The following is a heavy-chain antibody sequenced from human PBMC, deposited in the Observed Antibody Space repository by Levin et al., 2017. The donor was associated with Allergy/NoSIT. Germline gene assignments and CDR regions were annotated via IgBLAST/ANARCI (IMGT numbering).Heavy chain of an antibody. CDR2: ISAFDGDT. D-gene: IGHD6-6*01. CDR1: GYTFTDFG. CDR3: ARDHPWYSSSSPYYYNDMDV. J-gene: IGHJ6*02. V-gene: IGHV1-18*01. Sequence: GESLKISCKASGYTFTDFGISWVRQAPGQGLEWMGWISAFDGDTNSAQRFQGRVTMTTDTSTSTAYMELRTLRSDDTAVYYCARDHPWYSSSSPYYYNDMDVWGQGTTVTVSS.